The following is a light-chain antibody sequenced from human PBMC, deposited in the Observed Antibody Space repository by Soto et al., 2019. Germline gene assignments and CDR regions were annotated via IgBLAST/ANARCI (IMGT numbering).Light chain of an antibody. CDR1: SSNIGAGYD. J-gene: IGLJ3*02. CDR3: QSYDSSLSGGGV. V-gene: IGLV1-40*01. Sequence: QSALTQPPSVSGAPGQRVTISCTGSSSNIGAGYDVHWYQQLPGTAPKLLISTNSNRPSGVPDRFSGSKSGTSASLAITGLQADDEADYYCQSYDSSLSGGGVFGGGTKITVL. CDR2: TNS.